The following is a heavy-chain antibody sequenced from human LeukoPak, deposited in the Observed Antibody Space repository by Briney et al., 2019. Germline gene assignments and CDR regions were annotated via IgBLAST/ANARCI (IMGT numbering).Heavy chain of an antibody. CDR1: GGTFSSYA. V-gene: IGHV1-69*05. CDR2: IIPIFGTA. J-gene: IGHJ6*03. CDR3: ATTRGSYYYYYMDV. Sequence: SVKVSCKASGGTFSSYAISWVRQAPGQGLEWMGRIIPIFGTANYAEKCQGRITINTDKSTSTAYMELSSLRSEDTAVYYCATTRGSYYYYYMDVWGKGTTVTVSS. D-gene: IGHD5-24*01.